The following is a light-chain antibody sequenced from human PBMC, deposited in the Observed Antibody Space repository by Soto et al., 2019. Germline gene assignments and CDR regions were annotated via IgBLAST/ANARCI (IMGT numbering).Light chain of an antibody. CDR3: QQYGSSGT. V-gene: IGKV1-27*01. J-gene: IGKJ1*01. CDR1: QGISNY. CDR2: AAS. Sequence: DIQMTQSPSSLSASVGDRVTITCRASQGISNYLAWYQQKPGKVPKLLIYAASTLQSGVPSRFSGSGSGTDFTLTISRLEPEDFAVYYCQQYGSSGTFGHGTKVDIK.